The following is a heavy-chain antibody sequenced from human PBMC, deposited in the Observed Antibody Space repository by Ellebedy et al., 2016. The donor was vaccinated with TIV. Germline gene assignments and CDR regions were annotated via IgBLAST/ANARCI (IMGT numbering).Heavy chain of an antibody. D-gene: IGHD3-22*01. CDR2: INPNSGGT. Sequence: AASVKVSCKASGYTFTGYYISWVRQAPGQGLEWVAWINPNSGGTAYAQNFQGRVTVTGDTSISTAYMELSRLISDDPAVYYCVRDLPNYGSSSYWGQGTLVTVSS. CDR1: GYTFTGYY. V-gene: IGHV1-2*02. J-gene: IGHJ4*02. CDR3: VRDLPNYGSSSY.